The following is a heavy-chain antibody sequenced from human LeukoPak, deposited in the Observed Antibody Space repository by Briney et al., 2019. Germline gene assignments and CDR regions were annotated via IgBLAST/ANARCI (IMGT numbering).Heavy chain of an antibody. CDR2: IVVGSGNT. CDR1: GFTFTSSA. Sequence: GASVKVSCKASGFTFTSSAMQWVRQARGQRLEWIGWIVVGSGNTNYARKFQERVTITRDMSTSTAYMELSSLRSEDTAVYYCAVVPAAMMDDAFDIWGQGTMVTVSS. J-gene: IGHJ3*02. CDR3: AVVPAAMMDDAFDI. V-gene: IGHV1-58*02. D-gene: IGHD2-2*01.